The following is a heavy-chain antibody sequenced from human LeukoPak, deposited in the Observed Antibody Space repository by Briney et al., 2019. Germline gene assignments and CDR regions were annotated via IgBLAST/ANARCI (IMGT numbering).Heavy chain of an antibody. Sequence: GGSLRLSCAGSGFIFNNAWMSWVRQAPGKGLEWVGRIKSKKDGETTDYAAPVKGRFTISRDDSKNTLYLQMNSLKTEDTAVYYCTTDPRSPKRFLEPEYYFDYWGQGTLVTVSS. CDR3: TTDPRSPKRFLEPEYYFDY. CDR2: IKSKKDGETT. D-gene: IGHD3-3*01. J-gene: IGHJ4*02. V-gene: IGHV3-15*01. CDR1: GFIFNNAW.